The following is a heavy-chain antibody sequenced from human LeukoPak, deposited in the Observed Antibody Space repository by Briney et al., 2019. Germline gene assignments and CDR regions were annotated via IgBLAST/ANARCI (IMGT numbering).Heavy chain of an antibody. Sequence: ASVKVSCKASGGTFSSYAFSWVRQAPGQRLEWLGWINAGNDDTKYSQKFQARVTITRDTSASTVYMELSSLTSDDTAVYYCARERWHCRGNDCYSVYYYGLDVWGQGTTVTVSS. CDR3: ARERWHCRGNDCYSVYYYGLDV. CDR2: INAGNDDT. V-gene: IGHV1-3*01. D-gene: IGHD2-15*01. J-gene: IGHJ6*02. CDR1: GGTFSSYA.